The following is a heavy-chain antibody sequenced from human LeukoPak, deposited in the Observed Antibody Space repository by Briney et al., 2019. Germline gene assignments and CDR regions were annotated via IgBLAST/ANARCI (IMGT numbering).Heavy chain of an antibody. V-gene: IGHV4-31*02. CDR3: ARGEQGDYTDY. D-gene: IGHD4-17*01. CDR1: GFTVSNNY. CDR2: IYYSGST. Sequence: LRLSCVVSGFTVSNNYMSWIRQHPGKGLEWIGYIYYSGSTYYNPSLKSRVTISVDTSKNQFSLKLSSVTAADTAVYYCARGEQGDYTDYWGQGTLVTVSS. J-gene: IGHJ4*02.